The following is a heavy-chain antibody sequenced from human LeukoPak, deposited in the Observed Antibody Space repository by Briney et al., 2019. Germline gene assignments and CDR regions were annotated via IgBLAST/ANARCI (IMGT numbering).Heavy chain of an antibody. D-gene: IGHD6-19*01. Sequence: PSETLSLTCTVSGGSINNHYWSWIRQSPGKRLEWIGYIYYSGYTSYNPSLKSRVTISTDTSRNQFSLKLNSVTAADTAVYYCARHQPLISVAATGYFDLWGRGTQVTVSS. V-gene: IGHV4-59*08. CDR1: GGSINNHY. J-gene: IGHJ2*01. CDR2: IYYSGYT. CDR3: ARHQPLISVAATGYFDL.